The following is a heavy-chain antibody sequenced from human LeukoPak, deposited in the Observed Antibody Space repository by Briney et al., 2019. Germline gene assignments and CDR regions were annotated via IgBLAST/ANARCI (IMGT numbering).Heavy chain of an antibody. J-gene: IGHJ4*02. Sequence: GGYLRLSCAASGFTFSSYSMNWVRQAPGKGLEWVSSISSSSSYIYYADSVKGRFTISRDNAKNSLYLQMNSLRAEDTAVYYCARVGFGSLDYWGQGTLVTVSS. CDR1: GFTFSSYS. D-gene: IGHD1-26*01. CDR2: ISSSSSYI. V-gene: IGHV3-21*01. CDR3: ARVGFGSLDY.